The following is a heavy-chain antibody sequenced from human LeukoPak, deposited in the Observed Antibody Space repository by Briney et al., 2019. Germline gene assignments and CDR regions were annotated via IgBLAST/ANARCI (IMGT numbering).Heavy chain of an antibody. Sequence: ASVKVSCKASGYAFTSYGISWVRQAPGQGLEWMGWISAYNGNTNYAQKLQGRVTMTTDTSTSTAYMELRSLRSDDTAVYYCARRATVVTPEGYAFDIWGQGTMVTVSS. CDR3: ARRATVVTPEGYAFDI. CDR2: ISAYNGNT. D-gene: IGHD4-23*01. CDR1: GYAFTSYG. V-gene: IGHV1-18*01. J-gene: IGHJ3*02.